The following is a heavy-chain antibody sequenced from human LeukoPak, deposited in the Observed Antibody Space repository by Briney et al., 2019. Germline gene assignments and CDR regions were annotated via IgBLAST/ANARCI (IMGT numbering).Heavy chain of an antibody. D-gene: IGHD6-13*01. V-gene: IGHV5-51*01. CDR1: GCIFTSYW. CDR3: ARSWPDEGSSWYGVDY. Sequence: GASLQISCKGSGCIFTSYWIGWVRQLPGKGLEWMGIIYPGDSDTRYSPSFQGQVTISADKSISPAYLPWSSLKASDTAMYYCARSWPDEGSSWYGVDYWGQGTLVTVSS. CDR2: IYPGDSDT. J-gene: IGHJ4*02.